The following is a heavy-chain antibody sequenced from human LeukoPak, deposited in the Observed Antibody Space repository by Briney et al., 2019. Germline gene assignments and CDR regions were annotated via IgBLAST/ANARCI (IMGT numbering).Heavy chain of an antibody. V-gene: IGHV1-69*04. CDR2: IIPILDIV. J-gene: IGHJ6*02. D-gene: IGHD1-14*01. CDR3: ARAPAGMDV. CDR1: GYIFTSYG. Sequence: ASVKVSCKASGYIFTSYGFSWVRQAPGQGPEWMGRIIPILDIVDYTQKFQGRVTITADKSTSTAYMELSGLRSDDTAVYYCARAPAGMDVWGPGTTVTVSS.